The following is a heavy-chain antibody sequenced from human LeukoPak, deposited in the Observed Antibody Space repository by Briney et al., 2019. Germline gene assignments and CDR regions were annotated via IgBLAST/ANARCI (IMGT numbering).Heavy chain of an antibody. CDR2: IIPILGIA. Sequence: SVKVSCKASGGTFSSYAISWVRQAPGQGLEWMGRIIPILGIANYAQKFQGRVTITADKSTSTAYMELSSLRSEDTAVYYCARDPTDGSSYDYWGQGTLVTVSS. CDR1: GGTFSSYA. CDR3: ARDPTDGSSYDY. J-gene: IGHJ4*02. V-gene: IGHV1-69*04. D-gene: IGHD1-26*01.